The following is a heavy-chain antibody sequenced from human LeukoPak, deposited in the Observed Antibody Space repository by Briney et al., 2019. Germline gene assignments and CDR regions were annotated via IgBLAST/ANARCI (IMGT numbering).Heavy chain of an antibody. D-gene: IGHD3-3*01. CDR3: ASGVVIIPTTQNYYYYYGMDV. CDR1: GGTFSSYA. Sequence: GASVKVSCKASGGTFSSYAISWVRQAPGQGLEWMGGIIPIFGTANYAQKFQGRVTITADESTSTAYMELSSLGSEDTAVYYCASGVVIIPTTQNYYYYYGMDVWGQGTTVTVSS. V-gene: IGHV1-69*13. J-gene: IGHJ6*02. CDR2: IIPIFGTA.